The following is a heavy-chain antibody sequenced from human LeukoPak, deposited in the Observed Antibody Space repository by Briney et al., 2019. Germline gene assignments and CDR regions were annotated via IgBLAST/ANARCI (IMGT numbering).Heavy chain of an antibody. V-gene: IGHV3-53*01. Sequence: GGSLRLSCAASGFTVSSNYMSWVRQAPGKGLEWVSVIYSGGSTYYADSVKGRFTISRDNSKNTLYLKMNCLRAEDTAVYYCARDLSGVTGYTYGRGTDYWGQGTLVTVSS. CDR1: GFTVSSNY. CDR2: IYSGGST. CDR3: ARDLSGVTGYTYGRGTDY. J-gene: IGHJ4*02. D-gene: IGHD5-18*01.